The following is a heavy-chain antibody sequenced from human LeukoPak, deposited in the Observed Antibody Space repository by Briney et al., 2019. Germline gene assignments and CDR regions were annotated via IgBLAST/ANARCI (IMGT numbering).Heavy chain of an antibody. CDR1: GGSFSGYY. D-gene: IGHD6-6*01. V-gene: IGHV4-34*01. CDR3: ARGPSSSGLGY. J-gene: IGHJ4*02. CDR2: INHSGST. Sequence: SETLSLTCAVYGGSFSGYYWSGFRQPPGKGLEWIGEINHSGSTNYNPSRKSRVTISVDTSKNQFSLKLSSVTAADTAVYYCARGPSSSGLGYWGQGTLVTVSS.